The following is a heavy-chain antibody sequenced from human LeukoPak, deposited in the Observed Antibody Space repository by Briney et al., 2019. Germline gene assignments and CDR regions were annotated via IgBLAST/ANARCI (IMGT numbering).Heavy chain of an antibody. D-gene: IGHD6-13*01. CDR1: GYSFTIYW. CDR3: AKTPSGYSSSWFDY. V-gene: IGHV5-51*01. CDR2: IYPGDSDT. Sequence: GESLKIPCKGSGYSFTIYWIGWVRQMSGKGLEWMGIIYPGDSDTRYSPSFQGQVTFSADKSISTAYLQWSSLKASDTAMYYCAKTPSGYSSSWFDYWGQGTLVTVSS. J-gene: IGHJ4*02.